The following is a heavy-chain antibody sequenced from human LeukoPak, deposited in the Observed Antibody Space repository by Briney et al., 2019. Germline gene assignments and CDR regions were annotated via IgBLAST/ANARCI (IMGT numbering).Heavy chain of an antibody. D-gene: IGHD3-22*01. CDR1: GYTFSTYY. CDR2: INPSGGST. Sequence: ASVKVSCKASGYTFSTYYIHWVRQAPGQGLEWMGIINPSGGSTNYAQKFQGRVTMTRDTSTSTVYMELSSLRSEDTALYYCAVVPYYSDISGYGRAFDIWGQGTMVTVSS. V-gene: IGHV1-46*01. CDR3: AVVPYYSDISGYGRAFDI. J-gene: IGHJ3*02.